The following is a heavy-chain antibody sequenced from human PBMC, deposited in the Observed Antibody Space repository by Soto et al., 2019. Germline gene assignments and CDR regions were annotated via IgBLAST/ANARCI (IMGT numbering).Heavy chain of an antibody. V-gene: IGHV1-69*08. Sequence: QVQLVQSGAEVKKPGSSVKVSCKASGGTFSSYTISWGRQAPGQGLEWMGRIIPILGIANYAQKFQGRVTITADKPTSTAYIELSSMRAEDTAVYYCAREGSNSRWQTFDYWGQGSLVPVSS. CDR3: AREGSNSRWQTFDY. CDR2: IIPILGIA. CDR1: GGTFSSYT. D-gene: IGHD6-13*01. J-gene: IGHJ4*02.